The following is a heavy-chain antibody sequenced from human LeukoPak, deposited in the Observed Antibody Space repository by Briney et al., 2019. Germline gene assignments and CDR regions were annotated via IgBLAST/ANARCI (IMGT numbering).Heavy chain of an antibody. CDR2: ISSSSSYT. D-gene: IGHD3-22*01. CDR1: GFTFSDYY. Sequence: GGSLRLSCAASGFTFSDYYMSWIRQAPGKGLEWVSYISSSSSYTNYADSVKGRFTISRDNAKNSLYLQMNSLRAEDTAVYYCAGPQYYYDSSGPPAYWGQGTLVTVSS. J-gene: IGHJ4*02. CDR3: AGPQYYYDSSGPPAY. V-gene: IGHV3-11*03.